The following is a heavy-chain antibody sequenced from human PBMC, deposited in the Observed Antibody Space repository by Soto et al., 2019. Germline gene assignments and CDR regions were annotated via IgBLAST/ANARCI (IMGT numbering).Heavy chain of an antibody. CDR1: GGSISSGGYS. D-gene: IGHD2-8*01. J-gene: IGHJ6*02. V-gene: IGHV4-30-2*01. CDR2: IYHSGST. Sequence: QLQLQESGSGLVKPSQTLSLTCAVSGGSISSGGYSWSWIRQPPGKGLEWIGYIYHSGSTYYNPSLKSRVTISVDRSKNQFSLKLSSVPAADTAVYYCATSDCTNGVCREDGMDVWGQGTTVTVSS. CDR3: ATSDCTNGVCREDGMDV.